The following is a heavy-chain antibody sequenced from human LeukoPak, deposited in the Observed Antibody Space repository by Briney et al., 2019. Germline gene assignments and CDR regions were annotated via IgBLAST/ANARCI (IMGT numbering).Heavy chain of an antibody. D-gene: IGHD1-26*01. J-gene: IGHJ4*02. CDR1: GLTFSSYE. CDR2: ISSGGGTI. CDR3: ATGPYSGSHYGGY. Sequence: PGGSLRLSCAASGLTFSSYEMNWVRQAPGKGLEWVSYISSGGGTIYYVDSVKGRFTISRDNAKNSLYLQMNSLRAEDTAVYYCATGPYSGSHYGGYWGQGTLVTVSS. V-gene: IGHV3-48*03.